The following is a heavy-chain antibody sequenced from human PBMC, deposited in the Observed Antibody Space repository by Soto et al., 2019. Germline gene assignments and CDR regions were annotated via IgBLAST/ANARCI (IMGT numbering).Heavy chain of an antibody. Sequence: GASVKVSCKASGYTFTSYGISWVRQAPGQGLEWMGWISAYNGNTNYAQKLQGRVTMTTDTSTSTAYMELRSLRSDDTAVYYCARGYIAARPYNWFDPWGQGTLVTVSS. V-gene: IGHV1-18*04. D-gene: IGHD6-6*01. CDR2: ISAYNGNT. J-gene: IGHJ5*02. CDR1: GYTFTSYG. CDR3: ARGYIAARPYNWFDP.